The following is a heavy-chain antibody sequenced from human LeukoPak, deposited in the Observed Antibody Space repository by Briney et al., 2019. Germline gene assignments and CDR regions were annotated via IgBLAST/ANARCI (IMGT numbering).Heavy chain of an antibody. V-gene: IGHV4-34*01. CDR2: INHSGST. Sequence: SETLSLTCAVYGGSISGYYWSWIRQPPGKGLEWIGEINHSGSTNYNPSLKSRVTISVDTSKNQFSLKLSSVTAADTAVYYCAIGAIFGVVIIRGPHDAFDIWGQGTMVTVSS. CDR3: AIGAIFGVVIIRGPHDAFDI. J-gene: IGHJ3*02. D-gene: IGHD3-3*01. CDR1: GGSISGYY.